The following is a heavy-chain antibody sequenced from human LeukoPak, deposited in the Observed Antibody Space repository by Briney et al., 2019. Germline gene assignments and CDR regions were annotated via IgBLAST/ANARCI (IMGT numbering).Heavy chain of an antibody. J-gene: IGHJ6*02. Sequence: SVKVSCKASGGTFSSYAISWVRQAPGQGLEWMGRIIPIFGIANYAQKFQGRVTITADKSTSTAYMELSSLRSEDTAVYYCARDLTYYDSSGYPSYGMDVWGQGTTVTVS. V-gene: IGHV1-69*04. CDR2: IIPIFGIA. CDR3: ARDLTYYDSSGYPSYGMDV. CDR1: GGTFSSYA. D-gene: IGHD3-22*01.